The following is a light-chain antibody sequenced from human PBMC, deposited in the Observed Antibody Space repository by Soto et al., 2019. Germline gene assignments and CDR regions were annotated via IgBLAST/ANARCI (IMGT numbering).Light chain of an antibody. V-gene: IGKV1-9*01. Sequence: TKLALSRSAVPASVRGGDISTCRASQGISSFLAWYQQEPGKAPKLLISGATTLQSGVPSRFSGSGSGTNFTLTISSLQPEDFATYYCQQFKSYVSFGQGTRLEIK. CDR3: QQFKSYVS. CDR2: GAT. CDR1: QGISSF. J-gene: IGKJ5*01.